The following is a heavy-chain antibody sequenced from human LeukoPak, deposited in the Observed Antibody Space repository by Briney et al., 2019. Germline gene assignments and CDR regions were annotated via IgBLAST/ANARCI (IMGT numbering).Heavy chain of an antibody. D-gene: IGHD3-22*01. CDR1: GYTFTSYY. CDR3: ARDRWGYYDSSALGAFDI. V-gene: IGHV1-46*01. Sequence: ASVKVSCKASGYTFTSYYMHWVRQAPGQGLEWMGIINPSGGSTSYAQKFQGRVTMTRDTSTSTVYMELGSLRSEDTAVYYCARDRWGYYDSSALGAFDIWGQGTMVTVSS. J-gene: IGHJ3*02. CDR2: INPSGGST.